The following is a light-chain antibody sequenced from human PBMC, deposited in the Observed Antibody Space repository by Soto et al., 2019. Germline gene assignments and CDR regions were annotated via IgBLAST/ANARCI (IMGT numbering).Light chain of an antibody. CDR1: SGHSSYA. V-gene: IGLV4-69*01. CDR3: QTWGSGIHYV. J-gene: IGLJ1*01. Sequence: QSVLTQSPSASASLGASVKLTCTLSSGHSSYAIAWHQQQPEKGPRYLMKLNSDGSHSKGDGIPDRFSGSSAGAARYLTIASLQYEDEADYYCQTWGSGIHYVFGTGTKLTVL. CDR2: LNSDGSH.